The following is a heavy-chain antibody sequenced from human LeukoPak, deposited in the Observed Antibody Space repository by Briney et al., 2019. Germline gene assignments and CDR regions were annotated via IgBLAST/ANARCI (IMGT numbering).Heavy chain of an antibody. Sequence: ASVKVSCKASGYTFTGHYLHWVRQAPGQGLEWMGWINPDNGDTHYGQNFQGRVTMTRDTSISTAYMELTRLSSDDTALYYCASALGWIGVTDTHSWGQGTLVTVSS. V-gene: IGHV1-2*02. D-gene: IGHD2-21*02. J-gene: IGHJ4*02. CDR3: ASALGWIGVTDTHS. CDR1: GYTFTGHY. CDR2: INPDNGDT.